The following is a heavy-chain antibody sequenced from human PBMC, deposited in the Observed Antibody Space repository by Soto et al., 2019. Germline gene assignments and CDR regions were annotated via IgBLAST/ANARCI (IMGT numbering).Heavy chain of an antibody. Sequence: EVQLVESGGGLVQPGKSLRLSCAASGFTFSRYEMTWVRQAPGKVLEWISYISSTGTTIYYADAVKGRFTISRDNAKNSLFLQMNSLRAEDTGVYYCVREEGFLEHGLDVWGQGTTVIVSS. V-gene: IGHV3-48*03. CDR3: VREEGFLEHGLDV. J-gene: IGHJ6*02. CDR1: GFTFSRYE. D-gene: IGHD3-3*01. CDR2: ISSTGTTI.